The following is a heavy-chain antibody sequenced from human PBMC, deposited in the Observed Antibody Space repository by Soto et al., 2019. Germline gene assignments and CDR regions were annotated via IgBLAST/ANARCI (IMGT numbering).Heavy chain of an antibody. CDR1: GYTFTSYA. D-gene: IGHD2-15*01. V-gene: IGHV1-3*05. CDR3: ARPYCSGGNCYSGDFDY. CDR2: INAGNGNT. Sequence: QVQLVQSGAEEKRPGASVMVSCKTSGYTFTSYAMHWVRQAPGQRLEWMGWINAGNGNTKYSQKFQGIFSITKDTSASTVYMELSSLRSEDTAVYYCARPYCSGGNCYSGDFDYWGQGTLVTVSS. J-gene: IGHJ4*02.